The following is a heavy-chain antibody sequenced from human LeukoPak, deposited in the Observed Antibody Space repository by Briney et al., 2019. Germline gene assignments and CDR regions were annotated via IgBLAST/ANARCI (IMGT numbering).Heavy chain of an antibody. CDR2: IIPIFGTA. Sequence: ASVKVSCKASGGTFSSYAISWVRQAPGQGLEWMGGIIPIFGTANYAQKFQGRGTITADESTSTAYMELRSLRSDDTAVYYCARGGSYLFADYYYYMTSGAKGPRSPSP. V-gene: IGHV1-69*13. CDR1: GGTFSSYA. J-gene: IGHJ6*03. CDR3: ARGGSYLFADYYYYMTS. D-gene: IGHD1-26*01.